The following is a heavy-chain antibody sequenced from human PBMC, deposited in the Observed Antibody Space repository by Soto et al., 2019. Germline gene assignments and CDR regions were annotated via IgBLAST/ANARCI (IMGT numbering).Heavy chain of an antibody. D-gene: IGHD2-15*01. Sequence: SVKVSCKASGGTFSSYAISWVRQAPGQGLEWTGGIIPIFGTANYAQKFQGRVTITADKSTSTAYMELSSLRSEDTAVYYCARDSLVVAGPAHYYYGMDVWGQGTTVTVSS. CDR1: GGTFSSYA. CDR3: ARDSLVVAGPAHYYYGMDV. J-gene: IGHJ6*02. V-gene: IGHV1-69*06. CDR2: IIPIFGTA.